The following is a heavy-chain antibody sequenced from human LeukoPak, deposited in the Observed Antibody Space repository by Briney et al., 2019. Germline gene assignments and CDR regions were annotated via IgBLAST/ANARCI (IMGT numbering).Heavy chain of an antibody. D-gene: IGHD1-26*01. V-gene: IGHV4-59*06. Sequence: SETLSLTCTVSGGSISNYYWSWIRQHPGKGLEWIGYIYYSGSTYYNPSLKSRVTISVDTSKNQFSLKLSSVTAADTAVYYCARLDLGATSAVDYWGQGTLVTVSS. CDR3: ARLDLGATSAVDY. CDR2: IYYSGST. CDR1: GGSISNYY. J-gene: IGHJ4*02.